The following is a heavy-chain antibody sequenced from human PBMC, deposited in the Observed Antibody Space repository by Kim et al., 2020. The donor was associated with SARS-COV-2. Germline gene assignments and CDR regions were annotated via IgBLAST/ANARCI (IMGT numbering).Heavy chain of an antibody. J-gene: IGHJ3*02. D-gene: IGHD1-26*01. Sequence: DYVKGGLTISRDNAKNSLFLQMNSLRAEDTALYYCAKDIRVVGATSAFDIWGQGTMVTVSS. CDR3: AKDIRVVGATSAFDI. V-gene: IGHV3-9*01.